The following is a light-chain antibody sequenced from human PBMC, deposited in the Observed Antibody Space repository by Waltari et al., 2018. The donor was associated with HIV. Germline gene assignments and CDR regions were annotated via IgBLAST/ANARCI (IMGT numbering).Light chain of an antibody. CDR1: HSISSNF. CDR2: GAS. V-gene: IGKV3-20*01. Sequence: ETVLTQSPGTLSLSPGEGATLSCRASHSISSNFLAWDQQKPGQAPRLRICGASSRATGIPDRFSGSGSGTDFTLSISRLEPEDFAVYYCQQYATSPLFGGGTKVEIK. J-gene: IGKJ4*01. CDR3: QQYATSPL.